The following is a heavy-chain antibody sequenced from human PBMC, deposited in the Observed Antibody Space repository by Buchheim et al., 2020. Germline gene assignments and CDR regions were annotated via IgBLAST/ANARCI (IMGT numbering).Heavy chain of an antibody. J-gene: IGHJ4*02. CDR1: GFTFSSYA. Sequence: EVQLLESGGGLVQPGGSLRLSCAASGFTFSSYAMSWVRQAPGKGLEWVSAISGSGGSTYYADSVKGRFTISRDNSQNTLYLQMNSLRAEDTAVYYCAKDRSFFYSSSSGVWDYWGQGTL. CDR2: ISGSGGST. V-gene: IGHV3-23*01. CDR3: AKDRSFFYSSSSGVWDY. D-gene: IGHD6-6*01.